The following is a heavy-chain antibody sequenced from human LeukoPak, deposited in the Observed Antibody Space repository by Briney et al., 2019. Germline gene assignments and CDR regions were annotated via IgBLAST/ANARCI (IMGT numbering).Heavy chain of an antibody. J-gene: IGHJ5*02. CDR2: IYTSGST. CDR1: GGSFSSGRDY. D-gene: IGHD3-22*01. V-gene: IGHV4-61*02. Sequence: SETLSLTYTVSGGSFSSGRDYWNWIRQPAGKGPEWIGRIYTSGSTHYNPSLKSRVTMSLDTSRNQVSLKLSSVTAADTAIYYCVKSYYDSTGYSGWFDPWGQGTLVTVSS. CDR3: VKSYYDSTGYSGWFDP.